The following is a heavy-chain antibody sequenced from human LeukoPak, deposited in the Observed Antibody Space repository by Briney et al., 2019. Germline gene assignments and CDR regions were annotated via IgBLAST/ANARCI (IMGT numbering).Heavy chain of an antibody. V-gene: IGHV1-69*13. CDR2: IIPNFGTA. CDR3: ARSMRDSGSSRYYYYGMDV. D-gene: IGHD1-26*01. J-gene: IGHJ6*02. Sequence: SVNVSCKASGGTFSSYAISWVRQAPGQGLEWMGGIIPNFGTANYAQKFQGRVTITADESTSTAYMELSSLRSEDTAVYYCARSMRDSGSSRYYYYGMDVWGQGTTVTVSS. CDR1: GGTFSSYA.